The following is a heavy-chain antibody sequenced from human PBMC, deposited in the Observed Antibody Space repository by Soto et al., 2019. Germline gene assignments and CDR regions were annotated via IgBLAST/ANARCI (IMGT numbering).Heavy chain of an antibody. CDR3: ARDRITMIVVVNYYYYGMNV. Sequence: PGGSLRLSCAASGVTFSTYVMNWVRQAPGKGLEWVSYISDSSSTIHYADSVKGRFTISRDNAKNSLYLQMNSLRAEDTAVYYCARDRITMIVVVNYYYYGMNVWGQGTTVTVSS. J-gene: IGHJ6*02. CDR1: GVTFSTYV. CDR2: ISDSSSTI. V-gene: IGHV3-48*01. D-gene: IGHD3-22*01.